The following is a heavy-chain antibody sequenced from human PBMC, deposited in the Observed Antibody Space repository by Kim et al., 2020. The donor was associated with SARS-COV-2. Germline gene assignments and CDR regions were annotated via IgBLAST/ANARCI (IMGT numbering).Heavy chain of an antibody. D-gene: IGHD3-22*01. Sequence: GGSLRLSCAASGFIFSTYDMTWVRQAPGKGLEWVSSISTTSHYIYYANSVKGRFTISRDNAKNSMYLQMNSLRAEDTAVYYCARAGDNSGPLRSNWFDPWGQGTLVTVSS. CDR2: ISTTSHYI. V-gene: IGHV3-21*01. CDR1: GFIFSTYD. CDR3: ARAGDNSGPLRSNWFDP. J-gene: IGHJ5*02.